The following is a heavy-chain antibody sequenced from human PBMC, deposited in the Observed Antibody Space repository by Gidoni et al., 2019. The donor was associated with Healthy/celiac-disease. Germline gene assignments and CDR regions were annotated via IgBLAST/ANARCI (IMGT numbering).Heavy chain of an antibody. CDR3: ARQWDDAFDI. V-gene: IGHV4-59*08. J-gene: IGHJ3*02. CDR2: IYYSGST. Sequence: QVQLQESGPELVKTSETLSLTCTVSGGSISSYYWSWIRQPPGKGLEWIGYIYYSGSTNCNPSLKSRVTISVDTSKNQFSLELSSVTAADTAVYYCARQWDDAFDIWGQGTMVTVSS. D-gene: IGHD1-26*01. CDR1: GGSISSYY.